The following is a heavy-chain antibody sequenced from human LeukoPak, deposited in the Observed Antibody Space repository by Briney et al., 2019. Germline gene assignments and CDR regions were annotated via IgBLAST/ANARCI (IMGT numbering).Heavy chain of an antibody. CDR2: VSQSGNT. J-gene: IGHJ2*01. CDR3: ARHLYYSASAFWYIDL. V-gene: IGHV4-39*01. CDR1: GDSITSSDHY. D-gene: IGHD3-10*01. Sequence: SETLSLTCTLSGDSITSSDHYWVWIRQSPGKGLGWIGSVSQSGNTYYRSSLKSRVTVSIDTSKNEFSLILTSVTAADTAQYYCARHLYYSASAFWYIDLWGRGTLVIVSP.